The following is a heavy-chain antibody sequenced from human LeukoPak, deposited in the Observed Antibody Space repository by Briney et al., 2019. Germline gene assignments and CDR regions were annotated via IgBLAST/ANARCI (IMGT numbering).Heavy chain of an antibody. J-gene: IGHJ4*02. Sequence: SETLSLTCTVSGGSISSYYWSWIRQPPGKGLEWIGYIYYSGSTNYNPSLKSQVTISVDTSKNQFSLKLSSVTAADTAVYYCARKRGGVVVITRYYFDYWGQGTLVTVSS. CDR2: IYYSGST. V-gene: IGHV4-59*12. CDR1: GGSISSYY. CDR3: ARKRGGVVVITRYYFDY. D-gene: IGHD3-22*01.